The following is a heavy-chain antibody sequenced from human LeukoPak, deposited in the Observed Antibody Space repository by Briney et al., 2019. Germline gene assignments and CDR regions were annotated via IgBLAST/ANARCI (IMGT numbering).Heavy chain of an antibody. CDR2: IYSGGST. CDR3: ARAGGSYYYYYGMDV. J-gene: IGHJ6*02. CDR1: GFTVSSNY. Sequence: GGSLRLSCAASGFTVSSNYMSWVRQAPGKGLEWVSVIYSGGSTYYADSVKGRFTISRHNSKNTLYLQMNSLRAEDTAVYYCARAGGSYYYYYGMDVWGQGTTVTVSS. D-gene: IGHD1-26*01. V-gene: IGHV3-53*04.